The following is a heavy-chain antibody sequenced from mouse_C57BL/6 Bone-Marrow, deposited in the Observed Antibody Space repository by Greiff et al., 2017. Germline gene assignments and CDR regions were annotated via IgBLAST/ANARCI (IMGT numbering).Heavy chain of an antibody. V-gene: IGHV10-1*01. Sequence: EVQLVESGGGLVQPKGSLKLSCAASGFSFNTYAMNWVRQAPGKGLEWVARIRSKSNNYATYYADSVKDRFTISRDDSESMLYLQMNNLKTEDTAMYYCVSANGYPRAYWGQRTLVTVSA. CDR3: VSANGYPRAY. CDR1: GFSFNTYA. D-gene: IGHD2-2*01. CDR2: IRSKSNNYAT. J-gene: IGHJ3*01.